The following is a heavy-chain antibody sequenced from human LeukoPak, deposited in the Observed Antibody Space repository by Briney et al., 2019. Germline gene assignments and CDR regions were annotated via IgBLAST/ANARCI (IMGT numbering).Heavy chain of an antibody. D-gene: IGHD3-10*01. J-gene: IGHJ4*02. CDR1: GYTFTSYY. Sequence: GASVKVSCKASGYTFTSYYMHWVRQAPGQGLEWMGIINPSGGSTSYAQKFQGRVTMTRDMSTSTVYMELSSLRSEDTAVYYCALPPHSPLGGSGSYYNVQFDYWGQGTLVTVSS. V-gene: IGHV1-46*01. CDR2: INPSGGST. CDR3: ALPPHSPLGGSGSYYNVQFDY.